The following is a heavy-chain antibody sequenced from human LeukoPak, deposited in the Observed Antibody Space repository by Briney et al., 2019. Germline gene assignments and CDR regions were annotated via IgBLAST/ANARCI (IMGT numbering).Heavy chain of an antibody. J-gene: IGHJ4*02. CDR1: GGSISSYY. V-gene: IGHV4-59*01. CDR2: IYYSGST. D-gene: IGHD3-22*01. Sequence: PSETLSLTCTVSGGSISSYYWSWIRQPPGKGLEWIGYIYYSGSTNYNPSLKSRVTISVDTSKNQFPLKPSSVTAADTAVYYCAAARIRYYYDSSGYLFDYWGQGTLVTVSS. CDR3: AAARIRYYYDSSGYLFDY.